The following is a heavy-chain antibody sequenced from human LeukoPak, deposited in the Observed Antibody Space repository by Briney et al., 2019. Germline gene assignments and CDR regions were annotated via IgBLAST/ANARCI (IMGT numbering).Heavy chain of an antibody. CDR2: VSSGTTTI. D-gene: IGHD1-1*01. Sequence: PGGSLRLSCTASGFTFSSYEMNWVRQAPGKGLEWVSYVSSGTTTIYYADSVKGRFTISRDNAKNSLYLQMNSLRAEDTAVYYCAKEVRPNDYWGQGTLVTVSS. V-gene: IGHV3-48*03. J-gene: IGHJ4*02. CDR3: AKEVRPNDY. CDR1: GFTFSSYE.